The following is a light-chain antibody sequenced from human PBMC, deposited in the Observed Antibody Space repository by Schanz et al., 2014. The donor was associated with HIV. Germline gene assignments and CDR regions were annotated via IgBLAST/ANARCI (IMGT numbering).Light chain of an antibody. Sequence: EIVLTQSPGTLSLSPGERATLSCRASQTVSSSSLAWYQQKPGQSPRLLIYAASTRATGIPDRFSGSGSGTDFSLTISRLEPEDFAVYYCQQYGGSPETFGQGTKVEIK. J-gene: IGKJ1*01. V-gene: IGKV3-20*01. CDR1: QTVSSSS. CDR2: AAS. CDR3: QQYGGSPET.